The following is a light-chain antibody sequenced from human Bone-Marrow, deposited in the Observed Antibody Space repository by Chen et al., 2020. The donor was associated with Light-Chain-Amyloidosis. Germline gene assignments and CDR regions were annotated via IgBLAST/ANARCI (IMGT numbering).Light chain of an antibody. V-gene: IGKV3-20*01. J-gene: IGKJ4*01. Sequence: IVSTQSPGTLSLSPGEGANLSCRASQTIRSDYLTWYQQKFGQAPRLLIYGSSSRATGIPDRFTGSGSGTDFTLTINRLEPEDFAMYYCQQYGTSPLTFGGGTKVEIK. CDR2: GSS. CDR1: QTIRSDY. CDR3: QQYGTSPLT.